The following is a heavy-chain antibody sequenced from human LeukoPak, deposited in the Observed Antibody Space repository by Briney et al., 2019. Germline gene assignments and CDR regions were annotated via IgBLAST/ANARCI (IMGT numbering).Heavy chain of an antibody. CDR3: AKDMPSGGYNYHFDY. D-gene: IGHD5-24*01. Sequence: GGSLRLSCAASGFTFDDYTMHWVRQAPGKGLEWVSLISWDGGSTYYADSVKGRFTISRDNSKNSLYLQMTSLRTEDTALYYCAKDMPSGGYNYHFDYWGQGTLVTVSS. V-gene: IGHV3-43*01. J-gene: IGHJ4*02. CDR1: GFTFDDYT. CDR2: ISWDGGST.